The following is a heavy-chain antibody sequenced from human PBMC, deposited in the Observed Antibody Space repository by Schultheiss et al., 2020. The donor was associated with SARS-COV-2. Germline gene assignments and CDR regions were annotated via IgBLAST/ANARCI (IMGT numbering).Heavy chain of an antibody. D-gene: IGHD3-10*01. Sequence: SETLSLTCTVSGGSISSYYWSWIRQPPGKGLEWIGEINHSGSTNYNPSLKSRVTISVDTSKNQFSLKLSSVTAADTAVYYCASRLGLRGYYYYYMDVWGKGTTVTVSS. CDR3: ASRLGLRGYYYYYMDV. J-gene: IGHJ6*03. CDR1: GGSISSYY. V-gene: IGHV4-34*01. CDR2: INHSGST.